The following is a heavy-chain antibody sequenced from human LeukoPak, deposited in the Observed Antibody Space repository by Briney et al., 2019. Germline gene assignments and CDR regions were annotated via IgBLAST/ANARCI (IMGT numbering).Heavy chain of an antibody. CDR1: GYTLTELS. CDR2: FDPEDGET. V-gene: IGHV1-24*01. D-gene: IGHD2-2*01. Sequence: ASVTVSCKVSGYTLTELSMHWVRQAPGKGLAWMGGFDPEDGETIYAQKFQGRVTMTEDTSTDTAYMELSSLRSEDTAVYYYATDRRGTIYYFDYWGQGTLVTVSS. J-gene: IGHJ4*02. CDR3: ATDRRGTIYYFDY.